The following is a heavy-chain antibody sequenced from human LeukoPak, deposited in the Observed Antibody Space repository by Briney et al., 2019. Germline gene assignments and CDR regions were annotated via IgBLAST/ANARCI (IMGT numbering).Heavy chain of an antibody. CDR3: ARGAAGYSYG. Sequence: SETLSPTCTVSGGSISSYYWSWIRQPPGKGLEWIGHIYYSGSTNYNPSLKSRVTISIDTSKNQFSLRLSSVTAADTAVYYCARGAAGYSYGWGQGTLVTVSS. CDR1: GGSISSYY. V-gene: IGHV4-59*01. CDR2: IYYSGST. D-gene: IGHD5-18*01. J-gene: IGHJ4*02.